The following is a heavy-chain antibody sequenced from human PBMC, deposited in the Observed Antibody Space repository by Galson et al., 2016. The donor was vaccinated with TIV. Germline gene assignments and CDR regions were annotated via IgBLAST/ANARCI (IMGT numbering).Heavy chain of an antibody. J-gene: IGHJ4*02. V-gene: IGHV3-7*01. Sequence: YWMSWVRQAPGKGLEWVANIKDDGSDNNYVDSVWGRFTISRDNAKNSLFLQINSLRVEDTAVYYCAREIPGGTTDLDCWGQGTLVTVSS. CDR1: YW. CDR2: IKDDGSDN. D-gene: IGHD1-14*01. CDR3: AREIPGGTTDLDC.